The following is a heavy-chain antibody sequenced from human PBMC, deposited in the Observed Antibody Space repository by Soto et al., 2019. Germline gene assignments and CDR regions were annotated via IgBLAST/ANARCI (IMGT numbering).Heavy chain of an antibody. CDR3: AKIRQIPIAGTRFCDY. CDR2: ISGSGGST. D-gene: IGHD1-20*01. V-gene: IGHV3-23*01. CDR1: GFTFSSYA. J-gene: IGHJ4*02. Sequence: EVQLLESGGGLVQPGGSLRLSCAASGFTFSSYAMSWVRQAPGKGLEWVSAISGSGGSTYYADSVKGRFTISRDNSKNTVYLQMNSLRAEDTAVYYCAKIRQIPIAGTRFCDYWGQGTLVTVSS.